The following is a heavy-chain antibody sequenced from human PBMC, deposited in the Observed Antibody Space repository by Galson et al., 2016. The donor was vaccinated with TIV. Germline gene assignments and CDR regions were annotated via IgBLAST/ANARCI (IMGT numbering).Heavy chain of an antibody. CDR2: IYPVDSDT. CDR1: GYRFSNYW. V-gene: IGHV5-51*03. Sequence: QSGAEVKEPGESLKISCKGSGYRFSNYWIAWVRQMPGKGLEWMVVIYPVDSDTRYSPSFQGQVTISADKSISTAYLQWNSLKASDSAIYYCARERDSGYAYYFDFWGQGTLVTVSS. CDR3: ARERDSGYAYYFDF. J-gene: IGHJ4*02. D-gene: IGHD6-25*01.